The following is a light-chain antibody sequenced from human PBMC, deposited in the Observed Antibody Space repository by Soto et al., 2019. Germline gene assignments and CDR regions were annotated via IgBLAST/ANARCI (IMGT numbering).Light chain of an antibody. J-gene: IGLJ1*01. V-gene: IGLV2-8*01. CDR2: EIN. CDR3: SSYSGSNNLV. Sequence: QAVVTQPPSASGSPGQSVTISCTGTSSDVGGYNYVSWYQQHPGKAPKLMIYEINKRPSGVPDRFSGSKSGNTASLTVSGLQAEDEADYYCSSYSGSNNLVFGTGTQLTVL. CDR1: SSDVGGYNY.